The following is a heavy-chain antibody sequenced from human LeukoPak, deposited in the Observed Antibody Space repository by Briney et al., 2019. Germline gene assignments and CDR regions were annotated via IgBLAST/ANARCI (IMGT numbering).Heavy chain of an antibody. Sequence: ASVKVSCKVSGYTLTELSMHWVRQAPGKGLEWMGGFDPEDGETIYAQKFQGRVTMTEDTSTDTAYMELSSLRPEDTAVYYCATVRIGSSARYYFDYWGQGTLVTVSS. CDR2: FDPEDGET. CDR1: GYTLTELS. V-gene: IGHV1-24*01. J-gene: IGHJ4*02. CDR3: ATVRIGSSARYYFDY. D-gene: IGHD1-26*01.